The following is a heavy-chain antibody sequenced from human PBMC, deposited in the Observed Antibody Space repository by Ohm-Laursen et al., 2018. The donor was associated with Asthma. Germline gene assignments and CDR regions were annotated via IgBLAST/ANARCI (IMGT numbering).Heavy chain of an antibody. CDR3: ARGGSSGWPYYYYYGMDV. Sequence: SLRLSCAASGFTFSSYSMNWVRQAPGKGLEWISYISSSRSSIYYADSVKGRFTISRDNSKDTLYLQMNSLRAEDTAVYYCARGGSSGWPYYYYYGMDVWGQGTTVTVSS. D-gene: IGHD6-19*01. CDR2: ISSSRSSI. V-gene: IGHV3-48*01. J-gene: IGHJ6*02. CDR1: GFTFSSYS.